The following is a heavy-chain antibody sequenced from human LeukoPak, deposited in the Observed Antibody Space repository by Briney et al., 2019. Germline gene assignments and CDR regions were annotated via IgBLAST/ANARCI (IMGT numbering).Heavy chain of an antibody. Sequence: GGSLRLSCAASGFSFSSYGMHWGRQAPGQGLEWVAVIWNDGNNRYYVDSVKGRFTISRDNSKNTLYLQMNSLNTEDTAVYYCARDYCSSTSCLFDYWGQGTLVTVSS. V-gene: IGHV3-33*01. CDR3: ARDYCSSTSCLFDY. CDR1: GFSFSSYG. D-gene: IGHD2-2*01. CDR2: IWNDGNNR. J-gene: IGHJ4*02.